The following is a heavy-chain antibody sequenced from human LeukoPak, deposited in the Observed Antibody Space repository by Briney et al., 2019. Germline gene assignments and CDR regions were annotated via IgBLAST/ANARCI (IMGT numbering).Heavy chain of an antibody. CDR1: GYTFTGYY. CDR3: ARSRSGFGVVPGFDY. D-gene: IGHD3-3*01. CDR2: INPNSGGT. Sequence: ASVKVSCKASGYTFTGYYMHWVRQAPGQGLEWMGWINPNSGGTNYAQKFQGRVTMTRDTSISTAYMELSRLRSDDTAVYYCARSRSGFGVVPGFDYWGQGTLVTVSS. V-gene: IGHV1-2*02. J-gene: IGHJ4*02.